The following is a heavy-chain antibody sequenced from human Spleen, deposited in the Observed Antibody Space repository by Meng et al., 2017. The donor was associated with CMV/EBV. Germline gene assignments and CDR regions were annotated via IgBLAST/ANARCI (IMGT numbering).Heavy chain of an antibody. CDR3: AMSPNWDEDC. CDR2: IYISEKT. D-gene: IGHD1-1*01. CDR1: CRSITNNW. Sequence: QVQLQESGPGLVKPSGTLSLTFAVSCRSITNNWWSWVRQPPGRGLEWIGEIYISEKTNYNPSLTSRLTISIERSKNQFSLKLSSVTAADTAVYYCAMSPNWDEDCWGQGTLVTVSS. J-gene: IGHJ4*02. V-gene: IGHV4-4*02.